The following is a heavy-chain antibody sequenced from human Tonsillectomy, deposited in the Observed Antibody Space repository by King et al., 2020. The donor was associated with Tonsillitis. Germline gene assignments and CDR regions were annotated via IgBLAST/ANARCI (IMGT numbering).Heavy chain of an antibody. Sequence: VQLVQSGGGVVQPGGSLRLSCAASGFSFSTFGMHWVRQAPGKGLEWVAFLRFDGINKYYTDSVKGRFTISRDKSKNTLYLQINTLRAEDTAVYYCAKDRRRTGWPYGFDVWGQGTMVTVSS. J-gene: IGHJ3*01. CDR3: AKDRRRTGWPYGFDV. CDR2: LRFDGINK. D-gene: IGHD6-19*01. V-gene: IGHV3-30*02. CDR1: GFSFSTFG.